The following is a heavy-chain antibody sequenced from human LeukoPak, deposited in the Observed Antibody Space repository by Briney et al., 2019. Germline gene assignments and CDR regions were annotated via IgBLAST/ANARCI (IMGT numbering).Heavy chain of an antibody. D-gene: IGHD2-15*01. CDR2: ISGSGGST. V-gene: IGHV3-23*01. CDR1: GFTFSSYA. J-gene: IGHJ4*02. Sequence: PGGSLRLSCAASGFTFSSYAMSWVRQAPGKGLEWVSAISGSGGSTYYADSVKGRFTLSRDNSKNNVYLQMNSLGAEDTAVYYCAKSIGGVVVVAADFWGQGTLVTVSS. CDR3: AKSIGGVVVVAADF.